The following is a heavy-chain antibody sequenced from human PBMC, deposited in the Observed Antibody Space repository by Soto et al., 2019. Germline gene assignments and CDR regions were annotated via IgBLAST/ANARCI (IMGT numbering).Heavy chain of an antibody. CDR1: GFTFNNYA. V-gene: IGHV3-23*01. J-gene: IGHJ4*02. Sequence: EVQLLEFGGGLVQPGGSLRLSCVVSGFTFNNYAMNWVRQAPGKGLEWVSGISASGGSTYYADSVKGRFTISRDSSKHTLCLQMNSLRADDKAIYYCAIHFYYGSGSYYGFDYWGQGTLVTVSS. CDR2: ISASGGST. CDR3: AIHFYYGSGSYYGFDY. D-gene: IGHD3-10*01.